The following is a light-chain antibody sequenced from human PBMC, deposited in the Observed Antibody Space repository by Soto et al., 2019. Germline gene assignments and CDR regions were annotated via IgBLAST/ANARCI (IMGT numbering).Light chain of an antibody. CDR3: QSYNEWPLT. Sequence: LTQSPGTLSLSPGEGATLSCRASRSVRSKLAWYQQKSGQAPRLLISGASTRASGIPTRFSGSGSGTEFTLTISSLQSEDFAVYLCQSYNEWPLTFGGGAKVAI. J-gene: IGKJ4*01. V-gene: IGKV3D-15*01. CDR1: RSVRSK. CDR2: GAS.